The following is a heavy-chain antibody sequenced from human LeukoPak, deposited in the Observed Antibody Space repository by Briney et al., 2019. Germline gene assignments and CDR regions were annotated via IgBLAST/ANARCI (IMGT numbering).Heavy chain of an antibody. J-gene: IGHJ4*02. D-gene: IGHD3-10*01. Sequence: APVKVSCKASGYTFTSYDINWVRQATGQGLEWMGWMNPNSGNTGYAQKFQGRVTITRNTSISTAYMELSSLRSEDTAVYYCARAPMVRGAYFDYWGQGTLVTVSS. CDR3: ARAPMVRGAYFDY. CDR1: GYTFTSYD. CDR2: MNPNSGNT. V-gene: IGHV1-8*03.